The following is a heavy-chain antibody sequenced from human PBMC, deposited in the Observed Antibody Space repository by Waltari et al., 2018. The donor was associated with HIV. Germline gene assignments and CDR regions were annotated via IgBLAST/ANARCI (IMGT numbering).Heavy chain of an antibody. CDR1: GGSISSGSYY. CDR3: ARSFRGIYGDYFNAFDI. D-gene: IGHD4-17*01. CDR2: IYTSGST. V-gene: IGHV4-61*02. Sequence: QVQLQESGPGLVKPSQTLSLTCTVSGGSISSGSYYWRWIRQPAGKGLEWIGRIYTSGSTNYNPSLKSRVTISVDTSKNQFSLKLSSVTAADTAVYYCARSFRGIYGDYFNAFDIWGQGTMVTVSS. J-gene: IGHJ3*02.